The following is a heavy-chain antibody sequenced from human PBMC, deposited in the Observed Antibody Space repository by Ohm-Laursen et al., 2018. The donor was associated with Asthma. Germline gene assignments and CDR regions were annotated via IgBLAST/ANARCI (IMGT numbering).Heavy chain of an antibody. D-gene: IGHD1-26*01. CDR3: ARIGPEWELPGREYSLHH. Sequence: GSLRLSCAAPGYTFSRYGIHWVRQIPGKGLEWVASISTASTFIYYADSVRGRFTTSRDNAKNSVYLQMNSLRAEDTALYYCARIGPEWELPGREYSLHHWGQGTQVTVSS. CDR2: ISTASTFI. CDR1: GYTFSRYG. V-gene: IGHV3-21*01. J-gene: IGHJ1*01.